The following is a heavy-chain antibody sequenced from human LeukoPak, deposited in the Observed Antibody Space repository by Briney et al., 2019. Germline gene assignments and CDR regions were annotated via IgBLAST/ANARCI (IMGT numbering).Heavy chain of an antibody. CDR2: ISGSGGST. V-gene: IGHV3-23*01. CDR1: GFTFSSYA. Sequence: GGSLRLSCAASGFTFSSYAMSWVRQAPGKGLEWVSAISGSGGSTYYADSVKGRFTISRDNSKNTLYLQINSLRAEDTAVYYCAKDDGTYYYDSSGYYPFDYWGQGTLVTVSS. D-gene: IGHD3-22*01. J-gene: IGHJ4*02. CDR3: AKDDGTYYYDSSGYYPFDY.